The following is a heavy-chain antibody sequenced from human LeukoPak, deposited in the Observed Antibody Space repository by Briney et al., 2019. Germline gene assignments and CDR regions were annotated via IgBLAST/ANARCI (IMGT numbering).Heavy chain of an antibody. CDR2: ISYDGSNK. Sequence: GGPLRLSCAASGFTFSSYCMHWVRQAPGKGLGWGAVISYDGSNKYYADSVKGRFTISRDNSKNTLYLQMNSLRAEDTAVYYCAKGTPAPYYYGSGSSFDYWGQGTLVTVSS. J-gene: IGHJ4*02. D-gene: IGHD3-10*01. CDR1: GFTFSSYC. CDR3: AKGTPAPYYYGSGSSFDY. V-gene: IGHV3-30*18.